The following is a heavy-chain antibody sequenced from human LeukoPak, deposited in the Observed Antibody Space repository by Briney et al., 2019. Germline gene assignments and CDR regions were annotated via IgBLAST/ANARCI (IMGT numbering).Heavy chain of an antibody. Sequence: GGSLRLSCAASGFTFSDYYMSWIRQAPGKGLEWVSYISSSGSTIHYADSVKGRFTISRDNSKNTLYLQMNSLRAEDTAVYYCAKDLELPETNWFDPWGQGTLVTVSS. D-gene: IGHD1-14*01. CDR3: AKDLELPETNWFDP. V-gene: IGHV3-11*01. CDR2: ISSSGSTI. J-gene: IGHJ5*02. CDR1: GFTFSDYY.